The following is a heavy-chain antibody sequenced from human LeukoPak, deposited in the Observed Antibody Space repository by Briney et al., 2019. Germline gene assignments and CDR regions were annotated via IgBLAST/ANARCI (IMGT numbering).Heavy chain of an antibody. CDR3: ARHAIYSGGYSYWFDP. D-gene: IGHD1-26*01. J-gene: IGHJ5*02. Sequence: SETLSLTCTVSGGSISSYYWSWIRQPPGKGLEWIAYIYYSGYTNYNPSLKSRASISVDTSKNLCSLRLSSVTAADAAVYYCARHAIYSGGYSYWFDPWGLGTLVTVSS. CDR1: GGSISSYY. CDR2: IYYSGYT. V-gene: IGHV4-59*08.